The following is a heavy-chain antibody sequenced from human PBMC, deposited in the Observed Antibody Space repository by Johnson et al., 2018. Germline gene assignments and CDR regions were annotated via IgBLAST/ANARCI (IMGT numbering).Heavy chain of an antibody. CDR3: ARARVGATMGAYYYYGMDV. CDR2: TDYRSKWYN. D-gene: IGHD5-12*01. J-gene: IGHJ6*02. CDR1: GDSVSSNSAA. Sequence: QVQLQQSGPGLVKXSQTLALTCAISGDSVSSNSAAWNWIRQSPSRGLEWLGRTDYRSKWYNEYAVSGNSRVTIPPDTSKNQISLQLNSVTPEDTAGYYCARARVGATMGAYYYYGMDVWGQGTTVTVSS. V-gene: IGHV6-1*01.